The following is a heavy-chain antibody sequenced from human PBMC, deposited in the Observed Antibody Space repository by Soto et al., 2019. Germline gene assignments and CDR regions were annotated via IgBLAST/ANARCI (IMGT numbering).Heavy chain of an antibody. Sequence: GGTLRLSCAASGFPFDDYGMTWVRQAPGKGLEWVSTLSESGGSTYYADSVKGRFTISRDNSKNALYLQMNSLRAEDTAVYYCAKGTCSGWISFQNWGQGTLVTVSS. D-gene: IGHD6-19*01. V-gene: IGHV3-23*01. CDR2: LSESGGST. CDR3: AKGTCSGWISFQN. CDR1: GFPFDDYG. J-gene: IGHJ1*01.